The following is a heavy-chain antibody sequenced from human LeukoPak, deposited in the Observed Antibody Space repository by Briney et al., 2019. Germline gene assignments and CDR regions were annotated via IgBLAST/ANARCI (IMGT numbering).Heavy chain of an antibody. V-gene: IGHV3-15*01. Sequence: GGSLRLSCRGSGFTSFTFNNAWMSWVRQTPGKGLEWVGRIKSKTDGGTADYTAPVKGRFSISRDGSRNMVYLQVNSLTTEDTAVYYCATDLLDYWGQGTLVTVSP. CDR1: GFTSFTFNNAW. CDR3: ATDLLDY. CDR2: IKSKTDGGTA. J-gene: IGHJ4*02.